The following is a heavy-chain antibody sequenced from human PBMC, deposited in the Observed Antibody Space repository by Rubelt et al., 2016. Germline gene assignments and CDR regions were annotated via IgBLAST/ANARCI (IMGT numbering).Heavy chain of an antibody. V-gene: IGHV1-18*01. Sequence: QVQLVQSGAEVKKPGASVKVSCKASGYTFTSYGISWVRQAPGQGLEWMGWISAYNGNTNYAQKSQGRVTTTTDTAPSTAYMELRSLRSDDTAVYYCASHVTACRTYSWDFPLDYWGQGTMVTVSS. CDR2: ISAYNGNT. J-gene: IGHJ4*02. D-gene: IGHD1-7*01. CDR3: ASHVTACRTYSWDFPLDY. CDR1: GYTFTSYG.